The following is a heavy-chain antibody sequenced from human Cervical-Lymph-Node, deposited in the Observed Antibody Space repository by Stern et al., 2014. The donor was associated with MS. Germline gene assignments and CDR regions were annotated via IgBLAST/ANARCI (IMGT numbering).Heavy chain of an antibody. D-gene: IGHD2/OR15-2a*01. Sequence: VQLLESGPGLVKPSETLSLTCTVSGGSITNYYWSWIRQPPGQGLEWIGYIYYSGSTTYNPSLKSRVTISVETCKNQFSLKLSSVSAADTTVYYWAVDKGMFFLWGQGTLVTVSS. CDR3: AVDKGMFFL. V-gene: IGHV4-59*01. J-gene: IGHJ4*01. CDR2: IYYSGST. CDR1: GGSITNYY.